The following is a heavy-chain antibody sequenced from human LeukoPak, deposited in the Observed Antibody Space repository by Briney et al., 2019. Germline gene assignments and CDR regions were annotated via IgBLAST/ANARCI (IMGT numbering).Heavy chain of an antibody. CDR1: GGSISSYY. CDR3: ARGGYSGYDYWFDP. Sequence: SETLSLTCTVSGGSISSYYWSWIRQPPGKGLEWIGYIYYSGSTNYNPSLKSRVTISVDTSKNQFSLKLSSATAADTAVYYCARGGYSGYDYWFDPWGQGTLVTVSS. J-gene: IGHJ5*02. D-gene: IGHD5-12*01. CDR2: IYYSGST. V-gene: IGHV4-59*01.